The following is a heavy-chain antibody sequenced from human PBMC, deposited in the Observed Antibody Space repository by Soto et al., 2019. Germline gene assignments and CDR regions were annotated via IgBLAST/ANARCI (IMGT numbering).Heavy chain of an antibody. CDR1: GFTFDDYA. J-gene: IGHJ3*02. Sequence: EVQEVESGGGLVQPGRSLRLSCAASGFTFDDYAVHWVRQATGKGLEWVSGISWNSGSIGYGDSVKGRFTISRDNVKNFLFLQMNGLRVEDTALYYCAKGVRYDRDGHYHDGFDIWGQGTMVSVSS. V-gene: IGHV3-9*01. CDR3: AKGVRYDRDGHYHDGFDI. CDR2: ISWNSGSI. D-gene: IGHD3-9*01.